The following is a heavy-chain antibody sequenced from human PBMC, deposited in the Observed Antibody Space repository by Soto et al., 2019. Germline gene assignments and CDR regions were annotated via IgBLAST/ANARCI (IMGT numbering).Heavy chain of an antibody. CDR2: ISAYNGNT. Sequence: ASVKVSCKASGYTFTSYGISWVRQAPGQGLEWMGWISAYNGNTNYAQKLQGRVTMTTDTSTSTAYMELRSLRSDDTAVYYCARDLTRRWGSYRYISPPIGYWGQGTLVTVSS. CDR1: GYTFTSYG. V-gene: IGHV1-18*01. J-gene: IGHJ4*02. D-gene: IGHD3-16*02. CDR3: ARDLTRRWGSYRYISPPIGY.